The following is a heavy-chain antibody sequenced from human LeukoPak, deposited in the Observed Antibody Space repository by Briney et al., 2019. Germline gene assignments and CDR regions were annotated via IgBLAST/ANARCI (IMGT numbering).Heavy chain of an antibody. CDR3: AKDMGVSTVTQYVFDY. V-gene: IGHV3-21*04. D-gene: IGHD4-17*01. CDR1: GFTFSSYS. J-gene: IGHJ4*02. Sequence: GGSLRLSCAASGFTFSSYSMNWVRQAPGKGLEWVSSIRSSSSYIYYADSVKGRFTISRDNAKNSLYLQTNSLRAEDTALYYCAKDMGVSTVTQYVFDYWGQGTLVTVSS. CDR2: IRSSSSYI.